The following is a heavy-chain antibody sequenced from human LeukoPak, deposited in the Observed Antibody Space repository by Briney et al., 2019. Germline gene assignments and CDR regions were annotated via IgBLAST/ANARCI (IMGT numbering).Heavy chain of an antibody. CDR1: GGSISNYY. CDR2: ISYSGST. V-gene: IGHV4-59*01. D-gene: IGHD3-10*01. Sequence: PSETLSLTCTVSGGSISNYYWTWIRQSPGKGLEWIGYISYSGSTNYNPSLKSRVTISVDTSKNQFSLKVSSVTAADTAVYYCASFYGSGNNWFDPWGQGALVTVSS. CDR3: ASFYGSGNNWFDP. J-gene: IGHJ5*02.